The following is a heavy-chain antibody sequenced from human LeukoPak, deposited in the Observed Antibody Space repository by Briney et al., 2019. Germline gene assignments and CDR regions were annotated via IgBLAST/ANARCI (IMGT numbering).Heavy chain of an antibody. CDR2: ISYDGRNE. J-gene: IGHJ4*02. CDR3: AKDQGHYEWGTYRYPDY. Sequence: PGGSLRLSCAASGFTFSAYGMHWVRQAPGKGLEWVSVISYDGRNEYYADSVKGRFTISRDNSQNTLYLQMNSLRAEDTAVYYCAKDQGHYEWGTYRYPDYWGQGTLVTVAS. CDR1: GFTFSAYG. V-gene: IGHV3-30*18. D-gene: IGHD3-16*02.